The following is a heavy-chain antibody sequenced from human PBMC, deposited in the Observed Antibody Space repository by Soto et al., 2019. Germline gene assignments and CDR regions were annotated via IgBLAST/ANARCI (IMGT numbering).Heavy chain of an antibody. D-gene: IGHD2-15*01. J-gene: IGHJ4*02. Sequence: QVQVVQSGAEVKKPGSSVKVSCKASGGTFSSYAVNWVRQAPGQGLEWMGVIIPVFATTHYAQNSHGRVTINADESTGPAYLELGSLRSSYPAVYLCAISRRRFCSGAPCYPYFGYWGPGTLVTLPS. CDR1: GGTFSSYA. CDR2: IIPVFATT. CDR3: AISRRRFCSGAPCYPYFGY. V-gene: IGHV1-69*01.